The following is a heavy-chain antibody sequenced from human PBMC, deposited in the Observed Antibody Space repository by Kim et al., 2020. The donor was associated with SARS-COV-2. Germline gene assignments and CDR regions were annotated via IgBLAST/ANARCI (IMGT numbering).Heavy chain of an antibody. D-gene: IGHD2-15*01. CDR1: RFTFSSYW. Sequence: GGSLRLSCAASRFTFSSYWMHWVRQAPGKGLVWVARIGTRGDSITYADSVKGRFTISRDNAKNTLYLQMNSLRVEDTAVYFCTRVFTDPSGRYLEGLDYWGPGTLITVSS. V-gene: IGHV3-74*01. CDR3: TRVFTDPSGRYLEGLDY. CDR2: IGTRGDSI. J-gene: IGHJ4*02.